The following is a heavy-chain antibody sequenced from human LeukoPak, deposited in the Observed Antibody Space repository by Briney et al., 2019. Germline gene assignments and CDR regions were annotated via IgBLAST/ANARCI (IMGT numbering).Heavy chain of an antibody. D-gene: IGHD1-26*01. CDR3: AGGRWELLRMDH. J-gene: IGHJ4*02. Sequence: PGGSLRLSCVMSGFTLSSFTMHWVRQAPGKGLEWVASISSSSSHTYYADSLKGRFFISRDNPKNSLSLQMDSLSADDTAVYYCAGGRWELLRMDHWGQGALVTVSS. CDR1: GFTLSSFT. V-gene: IGHV3-21*06. CDR2: ISSSSSHT.